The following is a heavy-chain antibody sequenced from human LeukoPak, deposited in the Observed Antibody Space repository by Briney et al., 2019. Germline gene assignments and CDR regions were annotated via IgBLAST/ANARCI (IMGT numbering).Heavy chain of an antibody. CDR1: GFTFSKYA. V-gene: IGHV3-23*01. J-gene: IGHJ4*02. D-gene: IGHD3-10*01. CDR2: ISGSGGGP. CDR3: ARDRDGTGNYPLDY. Sequence: GGSLRLSCAASGFTFSKYAMSWVRQAPGKGLECVSGISGSGGGPYYAVSVKGRFTISRDNSKNTLYLQMNSLRADDTAVYYCARDRDGTGNYPLDYWGQGTLVIVSS.